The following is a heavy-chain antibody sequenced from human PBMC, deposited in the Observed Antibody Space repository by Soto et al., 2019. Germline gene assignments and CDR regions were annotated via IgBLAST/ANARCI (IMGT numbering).Heavy chain of an antibody. V-gene: IGHV1-69*13. J-gene: IGHJ5*02. Sequence: SVKVSFKASGGTFSSYAISWVRQAPGQGLEWMGGIIPIFGTANYAQKFQGRVTITADESTSTAYMELSSLRSEDTAVYYCARDLKYYYDSSGYYFWSWFDPWGQGTLVTVSS. CDR2: IIPIFGTA. CDR3: ARDLKYYYDSSGYYFWSWFDP. CDR1: GGTFSSYA. D-gene: IGHD3-22*01.